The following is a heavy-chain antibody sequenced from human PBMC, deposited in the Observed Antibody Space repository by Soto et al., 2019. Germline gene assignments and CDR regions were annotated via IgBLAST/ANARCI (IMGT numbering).Heavy chain of an antibody. CDR1: GGSISSYY. D-gene: IGHD2-15*01. V-gene: IGHV4-59*01. CDR3: ARGGGRKIAALYWFDP. Sequence: WETLSLTCTVSGGSISSYYWSWIRQPPGKGLEWSGYIYYSGSTNYNPSLKSRVTISVDTSKNQFSLKLSSVTAADTAVYYCARGGGRKIAALYWFDPWGQGTLVTVSS. J-gene: IGHJ5*02. CDR2: IYYSGST.